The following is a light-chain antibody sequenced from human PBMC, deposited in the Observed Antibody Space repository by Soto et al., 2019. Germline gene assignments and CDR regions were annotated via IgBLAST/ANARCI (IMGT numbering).Light chain of an antibody. V-gene: IGKV1-39*01. CDR1: QSIGFY. CDR3: QQSYSITMT. CDR2: AAS. Sequence: IQMAQSPSSLSASVGDRVTITCRASQSIGFYLNWYQQKPGKAHKVLIYAASNLQSGVPSRISGSGSGTEFTLTISMLHPEDLVTYYYQQSYSITMTFGQGTRVEI. J-gene: IGKJ5*01.